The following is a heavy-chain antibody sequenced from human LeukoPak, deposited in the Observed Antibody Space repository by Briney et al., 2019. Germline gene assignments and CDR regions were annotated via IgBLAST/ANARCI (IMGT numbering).Heavy chain of an antibody. CDR1: GGSFSGYY. CDR2: INHSGST. J-gene: IGHJ4*02. V-gene: IGHV4-34*01. Sequence: SETLSLTCAVYGGSFSGYYWSWIRQPPGKGLEWIGEINHSGSTKYNPSLESRVTISVDTSKNQFSLKLSSVTAADTAMYYCARGGPQASWDFLTGYQGPLYYFDFWGQGTLVTVSS. D-gene: IGHD3-9*01. CDR3: ARGGPQASWDFLTGYQGPLYYFDF.